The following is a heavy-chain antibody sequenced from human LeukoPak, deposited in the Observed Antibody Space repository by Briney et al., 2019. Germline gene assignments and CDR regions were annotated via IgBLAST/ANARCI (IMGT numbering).Heavy chain of an antibody. CDR1: GFSLRDHA. D-gene: IGHD6-13*01. J-gene: IGHJ5*02. CDR2: IRSKAHGGTT. CDR3: TRDKGYSWFAEWFDP. Sequence: GGSLRLSCTASGFSLRDHAMCWFRQAPGKGPEWVGFIRSKAHGGTTEKAASLEGRFTISRDDSRNIVYLQMNSPKIEDTAIYYCTRDKGYSWFAEWFDPWGQGTLVTVSS. V-gene: IGHV3-49*03.